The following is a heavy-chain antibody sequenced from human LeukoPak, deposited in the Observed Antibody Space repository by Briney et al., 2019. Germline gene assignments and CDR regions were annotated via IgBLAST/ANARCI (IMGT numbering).Heavy chain of an antibody. CDR1: GYTFTGYY. CDR2: ISAYNGNT. J-gene: IGHJ4*02. CDR3: ARVKNVVPAAFFDY. Sequence: ASVKVSCKASGYTFTGYYMHWVRQAPGQGLEWMGWISAYNGNTNYAQKLQGRVTMTTDTSTSTAYMELRSLRSDDTAVYYCARVKNVVPAAFFDYWGQGTLVTVSS. V-gene: IGHV1-18*04. D-gene: IGHD2-2*01.